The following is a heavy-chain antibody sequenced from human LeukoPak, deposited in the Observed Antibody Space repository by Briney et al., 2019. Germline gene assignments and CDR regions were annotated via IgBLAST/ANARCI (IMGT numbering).Heavy chain of an antibody. V-gene: IGHV3-48*01. Sequence: GGSLRLSCAVSGFTFSTYNMNWVRQAPGKGLEWVSYISSGSSTIYYADSVKGRFTISRDNAKNSLYLQMNSLRAEDTAVYYCARAWSGYNYGYYYWGQGTLVTVSS. J-gene: IGHJ4*02. CDR3: ARAWSGYNYGYYY. D-gene: IGHD5-18*01. CDR1: GFTFSTYN. CDR2: ISSGSSTI.